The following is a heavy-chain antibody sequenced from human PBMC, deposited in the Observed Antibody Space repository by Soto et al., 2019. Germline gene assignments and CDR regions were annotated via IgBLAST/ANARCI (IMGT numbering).Heavy chain of an antibody. Sequence: SETLSLTCTVSGGSISSDYWSWIRQPPGKGLEWIGFIYYSGSTNYNPSLKSRVTISVDTSKNQFSLKLSSVTAADTAVYYCARVSGVVVVAATLPQRWFDPWGQGTLVTVSS. J-gene: IGHJ5*02. D-gene: IGHD2-15*01. V-gene: IGHV4-59*01. CDR3: ARVSGVVVVAATLPQRWFDP. CDR1: GGSISSDY. CDR2: IYYSGST.